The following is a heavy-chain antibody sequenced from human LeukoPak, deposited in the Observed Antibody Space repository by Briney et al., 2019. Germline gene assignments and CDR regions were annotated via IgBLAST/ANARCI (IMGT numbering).Heavy chain of an antibody. V-gene: IGHV3-30*19. CDR3: ARVNLRGVDAAGTAFDI. CDR1: GFTISSYD. J-gene: IGHJ3*02. Sequence: PGRSLRLSCAASGFTISSYDMNWVRQAPSKGLEWVAVISYDGSNKYYAVSVKGRFTISRDNSKNTLYLQMNSPRAEDTAVYCCARVNLRGVDAAGTAFDIWGQGTMVTVSS. D-gene: IGHD6-13*01. CDR2: ISYDGSNK.